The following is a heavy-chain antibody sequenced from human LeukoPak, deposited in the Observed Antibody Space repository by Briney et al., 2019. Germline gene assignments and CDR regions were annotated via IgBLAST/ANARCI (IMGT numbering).Heavy chain of an antibody. V-gene: IGHV3-33*01. D-gene: IGHD3/OR15-3a*01. J-gene: IGHJ4*02. Sequence: GGSLRLSCAASGFTFSSYGMHWVRQAPGKGLEWVAVIWCDGSNKYYADSVKGRFTISRDNSKNTLYLQMNSLRAEDTAVYYCARSWAGYPFDYWGQGTLVTVSS. CDR2: IWCDGSNK. CDR3: ARSWAGYPFDY. CDR1: GFTFSSYG.